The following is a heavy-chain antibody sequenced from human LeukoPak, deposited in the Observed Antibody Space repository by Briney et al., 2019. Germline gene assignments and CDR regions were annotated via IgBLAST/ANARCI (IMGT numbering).Heavy chain of an antibody. Sequence: PSETLSLTCAVYGGSFSGYYWSWIRQPPGKGLEWIGEINHSGSTNYNPSLKSRVTISVDKSKNQFSLKLSSVTAEDTAVYYCARLAPRTYSSSWYVLDYYYMDVWGKGTTVTVSS. V-gene: IGHV4-34*01. CDR3: ARLAPRTYSSSWYVLDYYYMDV. J-gene: IGHJ6*03. CDR1: GGSFSGYY. D-gene: IGHD6-13*01. CDR2: INHSGST.